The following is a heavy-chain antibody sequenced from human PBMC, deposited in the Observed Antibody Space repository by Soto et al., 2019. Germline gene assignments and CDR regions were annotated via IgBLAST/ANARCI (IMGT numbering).Heavy chain of an antibody. J-gene: IGHJ6*02. CDR3: ARVGYGDGGVYYGMDV. CDR1: GFTFSSYG. Sequence: GGSLRLSCAASGFTFSSYGMHWVRQAPGKGLEWVAVIWYDGSNKYYADSVKGRFTISRDNSKNTLYLQMNSLRAEDTAVYYCARVGYGDGGVYYGMDVWGQGTTVTVSS. V-gene: IGHV3-33*01. CDR2: IWYDGSNK. D-gene: IGHD4-17*01.